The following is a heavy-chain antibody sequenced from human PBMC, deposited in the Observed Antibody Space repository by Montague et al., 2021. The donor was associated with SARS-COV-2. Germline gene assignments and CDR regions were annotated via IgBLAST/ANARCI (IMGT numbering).Heavy chain of an antibody. CDR1: GGSLFSSSYS. V-gene: IGHV4-39*01. J-gene: IGHJ5*02. CDR3: VRPGGSESHWFDR. Sequence: SETLSLTCTVSGGSLFSSSYSWGWLRHPPGKGLNWFVYFYYNSNTXYTPSLKRRITISLDTSDNQISLNLDSVTAADTAEYYCVRPGGSESHWFDRWGQGTLVTVS. CDR2: FYYNSNT. D-gene: IGHD3-10*01.